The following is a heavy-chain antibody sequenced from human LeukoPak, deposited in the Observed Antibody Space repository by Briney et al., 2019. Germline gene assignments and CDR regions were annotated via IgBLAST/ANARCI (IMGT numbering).Heavy chain of an antibody. CDR1: GGSISSSSYY. Sequence: PSETLSLTCTVSGGSISSSSYYWGWIRQPPGKGLEWIGSIYYSGSTFYNPSLKSRVTISVDTSKTQFSLNLSSVTAADTAVYYCARSSYYYGADAFDIWGQGTMVTVSS. V-gene: IGHV4-39*07. CDR3: ARSSYYYGADAFDI. J-gene: IGHJ3*02. CDR2: IYYSGST. D-gene: IGHD3-10*01.